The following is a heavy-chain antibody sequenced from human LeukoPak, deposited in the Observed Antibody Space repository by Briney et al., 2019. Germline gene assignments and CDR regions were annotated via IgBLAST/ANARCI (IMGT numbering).Heavy chain of an antibody. CDR3: AKDIYHIAVAGTVGFDY. CDR1: GFTFNNYG. J-gene: IGHJ4*02. Sequence: GGSLRLSCAASGFTFNNYGMHWVRQAPGKGLEWVSGISWNSGSIGYADSVKGRFTISRDNAKNSLYLQMNSLRAEDTALYYCAKDIYHIAVAGTVGFDYWGQGTLVTVSS. CDR2: ISWNSGSI. V-gene: IGHV3-9*01. D-gene: IGHD6-19*01.